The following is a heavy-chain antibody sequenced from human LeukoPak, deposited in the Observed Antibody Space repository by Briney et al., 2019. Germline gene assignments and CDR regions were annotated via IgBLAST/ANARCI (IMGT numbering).Heavy chain of an antibody. D-gene: IGHD6-19*01. CDR2: IYTSGST. J-gene: IGHJ5*02. CDR3: AREVAVAGRGWFDP. CDR1: GGSISSYY. Sequence: SETLSLTCTVSGGSISSYYWSWIRQPAGKGLEWIGRIYTSGSTNYNPSLKSRVTMSVDTSKNQFTLKLSSVTAADTAVYYCAREVAVAGRGWFDPWGQGTLVTVSS. V-gene: IGHV4-4*07.